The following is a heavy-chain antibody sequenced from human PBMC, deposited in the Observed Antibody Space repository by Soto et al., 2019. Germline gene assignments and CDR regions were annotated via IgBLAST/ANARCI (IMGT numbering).Heavy chain of an antibody. J-gene: IGHJ4*02. Sequence: PSETLSLTCAVYGVSFTDYYWSWIRQPPGKGLEWIGEINHSGSTNYNPSVKSRVTISVDTYKKQFSLKLSSVTAADTAVYYCATSYYNFWSGYYLAYFDYWGQGTLVTVSS. CDR3: ATSYYNFWSGYYLAYFDY. CDR2: INHSGST. CDR1: GVSFTDYY. D-gene: IGHD3-3*01. V-gene: IGHV4-34*01.